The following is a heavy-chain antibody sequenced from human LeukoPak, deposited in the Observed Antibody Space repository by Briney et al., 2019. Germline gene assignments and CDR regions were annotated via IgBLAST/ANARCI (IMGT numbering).Heavy chain of an antibody. D-gene: IGHD5-18*01. CDR2: MILVRGNT. J-gene: IGHJ3*02. CDR3: ARGPDTAMVKGVAFDI. Sequence: ASVKVSCKAPGYTFTSYDINWVRQATGQGLGWMGWMILVRGNTGYAQKFQGRGTMTRNTSISTAYMELSSLRSEDTAVYYCARGPDTAMVKGVAFDIWGQGTMVTVSS. V-gene: IGHV1-8*01. CDR1: GYTFTSYD.